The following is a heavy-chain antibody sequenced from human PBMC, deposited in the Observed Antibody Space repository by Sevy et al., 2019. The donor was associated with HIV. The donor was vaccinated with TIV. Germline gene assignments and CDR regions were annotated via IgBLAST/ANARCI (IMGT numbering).Heavy chain of an antibody. CDR2: IIGSGDMT. D-gene: IGHD1-26*01. CDR3: TKHIGATRGSWFDP. V-gene: IGHV3-23*01. CDR1: GITFSSYA. J-gene: IGHJ5*02. Sequence: GGSLRLSCAASGITFSSYAMSWVRQAPGKGLDWVSIIIGSGDMTYYADSVKGRFNISRDNSKNTLYLHMSSLRAEDTAVYYCTKHIGATRGSWFDPWGQGTLVTVSS.